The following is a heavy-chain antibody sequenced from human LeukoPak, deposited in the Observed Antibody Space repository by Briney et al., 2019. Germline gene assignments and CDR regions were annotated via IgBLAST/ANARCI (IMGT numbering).Heavy chain of an antibody. J-gene: IGHJ6*02. Sequence: SETLSLTCTVSGSSISNYYWTWIRQSPGKGLEWIGYIHNSGTTNYNPSLKSRATMSVDTSKSQFSLKLSSVTAADTAVYYCARLVKDGDYVWGSYRYYYYYGMDVWGQGTTVTVSS. V-gene: IGHV4-59*08. CDR2: IHNSGTT. CDR3: ARLVKDGDYVWGSYRYYYYYGMDV. D-gene: IGHD3-16*02. CDR1: GSSISNYY.